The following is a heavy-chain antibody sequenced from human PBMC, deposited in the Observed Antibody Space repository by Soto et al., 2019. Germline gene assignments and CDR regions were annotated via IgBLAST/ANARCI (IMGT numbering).Heavy chain of an antibody. J-gene: IGHJ3*02. Sequence: ASVKVSCKASGGTFSSYAISWVRQAPGQGLEWMGGIIPIFGTANYAQKFQGRVTITADESTSTAYMELSSLRSEDTAVYYCARDVAQWELLGAFNIWGQGTMVTVSS. CDR1: GGTFSSYA. CDR2: IIPIFGTA. CDR3: ARDVAQWELLGAFNI. V-gene: IGHV1-69*13. D-gene: IGHD1-26*01.